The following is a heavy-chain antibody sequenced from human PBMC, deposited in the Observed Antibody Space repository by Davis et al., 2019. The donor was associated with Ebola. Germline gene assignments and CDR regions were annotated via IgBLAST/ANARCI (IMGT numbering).Heavy chain of an antibody. V-gene: IGHV4-34*01. J-gene: IGHJ4*02. D-gene: IGHD5-18*01. CDR2: MDHSGNT. CDR3: ARGRRYSYGPPRY. Sequence: MPGGSLRLSCAVHGGSFSGYYWSWIRQPPGKGLEWIGEMDHSGNTNYNPSLKSRVTISIDTSKNQFSLKLSSVTAADTAVYYCARGRRYSYGPPRYWGQGTLVTVSS. CDR1: GGSFSGYY.